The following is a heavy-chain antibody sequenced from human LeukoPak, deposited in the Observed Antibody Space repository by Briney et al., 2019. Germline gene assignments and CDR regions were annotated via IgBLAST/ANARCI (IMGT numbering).Heavy chain of an antibody. V-gene: IGHV3-66*01. CDR2: IYAGGST. D-gene: IGHD3-10*01. Sequence: GGSLRLSCATSGFFVSSTYMSWVRQAPGKGLEWVSVIYAGGSTYYADSVKGRFTISRDNTKNTLYLQMNSLRAEDTAVYYCATDSTYYYGSGSYNYWGQGTLVTVSS. CDR1: GFFVSSTY. CDR3: ATDSTYYYGSGSYNY. J-gene: IGHJ4*02.